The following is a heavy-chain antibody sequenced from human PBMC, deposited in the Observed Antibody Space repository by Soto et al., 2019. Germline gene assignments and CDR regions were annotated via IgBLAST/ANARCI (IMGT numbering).Heavy chain of an antibody. CDR2: ISYDGSNK. CDR1: AFTFSSSG. D-gene: IGHD1-26*01. J-gene: IGHJ6*02. V-gene: IGHV3-30*18. CDR3: AKDFQKWSHYSGMDV. Sequence: GGSLRLSCAASAFTFSSSGMHWVRQAPGRGLEWVAVISYDGSNKYYADSVKGRFTISRDNSKNTLYLQMNSLRAEDTAVYYCAKDFQKWSHYSGMDVGGQGTRVTV.